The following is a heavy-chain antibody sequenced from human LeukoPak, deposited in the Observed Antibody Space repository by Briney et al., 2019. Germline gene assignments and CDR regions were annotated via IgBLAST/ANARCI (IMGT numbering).Heavy chain of an antibody. CDR3: ARAGWLKPLDY. V-gene: IGHV1-18*01. CDR1: GYTFISYG. J-gene: IGHJ4*02. CDR2: VSAYNGNT. Sequence: ASVTVSCKASGYTFISYGLSWVRQAPGQGLEWMGWVSAYNGNTNYAQKLQGRVTMTTDTSTSTVYMELRSLRSDDTAVYYCARAGWLKPLDYWGQGTLVTVSS. D-gene: IGHD5-12*01.